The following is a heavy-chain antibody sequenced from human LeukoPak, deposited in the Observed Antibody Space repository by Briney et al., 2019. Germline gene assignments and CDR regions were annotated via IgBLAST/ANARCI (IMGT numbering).Heavy chain of an antibody. Sequence: SSQTLSLTCTVSGGSISSGGYYWSWIRQHPGKGLEWIGYIHYSGSTYYNPSLKSRVTMSVDTSKNQFSLKLSSVTAADTAVYYCARHYGVHDAFDIWGQGTMVTVSS. V-gene: IGHV4-31*03. CDR3: ARHYGVHDAFDI. D-gene: IGHD4-17*01. J-gene: IGHJ3*02. CDR1: GGSISSGGYY. CDR2: IHYSGST.